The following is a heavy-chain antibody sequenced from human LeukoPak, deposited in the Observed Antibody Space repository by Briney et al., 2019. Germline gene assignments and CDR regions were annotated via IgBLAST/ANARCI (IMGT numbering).Heavy chain of an antibody. CDR1: GGSISSGDYY. Sequence: SQTLSLTCTVSGGSISSGDYYWSWIRQPPGKGLEWIGYIYYSGSTYYNPSLKSRVTISVDTSRNQFSLKLSSVTAADTAVYYCARVYGDYDSYYFDYWGQGTLVTVSS. J-gene: IGHJ4*02. V-gene: IGHV4-30-4*01. CDR3: ARVYGDYDSYYFDY. CDR2: IYYSGST. D-gene: IGHD4-17*01.